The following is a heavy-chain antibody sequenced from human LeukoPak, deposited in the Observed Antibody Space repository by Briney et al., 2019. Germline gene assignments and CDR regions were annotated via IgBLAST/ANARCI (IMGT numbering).Heavy chain of an antibody. CDR2: IYTSGST. Sequence: SETLSLTCTVSGGSISSYYWSWIRQPAGKGLEWIGRIYTSGSTNYNPSLKSRVTMPVDTSKNQFSLKLSSVTAADTAVYYCAREGDYGDYFDYWGQGTLVTASS. D-gene: IGHD4-17*01. V-gene: IGHV4-4*07. CDR3: AREGDYGDYFDY. CDR1: GGSISSYY. J-gene: IGHJ4*02.